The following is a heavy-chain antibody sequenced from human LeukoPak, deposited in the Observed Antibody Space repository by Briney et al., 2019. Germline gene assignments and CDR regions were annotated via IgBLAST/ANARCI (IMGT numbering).Heavy chain of an antibody. Sequence: AGGSLRLSCAASGLTFSSYWMTRVRQAPGKGLEWVANIKQDGSEKYYVDSVKGRFTISRDNAKNSLYLQMNSLRVEDTAVYYCASWGPAAYCSNGSCSWGQGTLVTVSS. CDR2: IKQDGSEK. CDR3: ASWGPAAYCSNGSCS. D-gene: IGHD2-15*01. J-gene: IGHJ5*02. V-gene: IGHV3-7*01. CDR1: GLTFSSYW.